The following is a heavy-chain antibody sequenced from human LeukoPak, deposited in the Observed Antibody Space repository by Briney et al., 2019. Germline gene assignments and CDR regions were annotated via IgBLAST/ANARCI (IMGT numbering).Heavy chain of an antibody. V-gene: IGHV3-74*01. D-gene: IGHD6-6*01. J-gene: IGHJ4*02. Sequence: GGSLRLSCAASGFTFSSYWMHWVRQAPGKGLVWVSRINSDGSSTSYADSVKGRFTISRDNAKNTLYLHMNSLRADDTAVYYCASVFLESRTSFTYGYDYWGQGTLVTVSS. CDR3: ASVFLESRTSFTYGYDY. CDR2: INSDGSST. CDR1: GFTFSSYW.